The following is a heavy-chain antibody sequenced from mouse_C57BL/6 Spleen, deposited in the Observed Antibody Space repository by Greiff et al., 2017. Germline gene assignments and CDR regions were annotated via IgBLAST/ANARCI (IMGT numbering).Heavy chain of an antibody. J-gene: IGHJ3*01. D-gene: IGHD2-2*01. V-gene: IGHV1-82*01. CDR2: IYPGDGDT. CDR1: GYAFSSSW. Sequence: VQLQQSGPELVKPGASVKISCKASGYAFSSSWMNWVKQRPGKGLEWIGRIYPGDGDTNYNGKFMGKATLTADKSSSTAYMQLSSLTSEDSAVYFCARWLRSYWGQGTLVTVSA. CDR3: ARWLRSY.